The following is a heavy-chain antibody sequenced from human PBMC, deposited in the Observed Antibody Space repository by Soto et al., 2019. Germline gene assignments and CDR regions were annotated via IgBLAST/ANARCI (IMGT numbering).Heavy chain of an antibody. CDR2: IYYNANT. J-gene: IGHJ5*02. V-gene: IGHV4-61*01. Sequence: AGTLSLTCTVSGDSVSSGSYYWSWIRQPPGKGLEWIGFIYYNANTKYNPSLKSRVIISVDTSKNQFSLKLRSVTAADTAVYYCARIVGTTMGWFDPWGQGTLVTVSS. CDR1: GDSVSSGSYY. D-gene: IGHD1-26*01. CDR3: ARIVGTTMGWFDP.